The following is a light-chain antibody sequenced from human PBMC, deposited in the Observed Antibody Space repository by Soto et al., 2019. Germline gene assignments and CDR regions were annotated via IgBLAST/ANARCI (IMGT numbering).Light chain of an antibody. Sequence: ALTQPASVSGSPGQSITISCTGTSSDFGSYYLVSWYQQHPGKAPKLMIYEVSKRPSGVSNRFSGSKSGNTASLTISGLQAEDEADYYCCSYAGSSTFYVFGTGTKVTVL. CDR3: CSYAGSSTFYV. CDR1: SSDFGSYYL. CDR2: EVS. V-gene: IGLV2-23*02. J-gene: IGLJ1*01.